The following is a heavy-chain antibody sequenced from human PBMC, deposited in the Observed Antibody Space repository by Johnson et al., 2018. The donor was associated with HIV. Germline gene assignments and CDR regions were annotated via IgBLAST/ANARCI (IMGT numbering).Heavy chain of an antibody. CDR2: IYSDGST. D-gene: IGHD2-21*02. CDR1: GFTVSRDY. CDR3: TRGGGAYCGGDCLRTFDV. Sequence: EVQLVESGGGLVKPRRSLRLSCAASGFTVSRDYMSWVRQAPGKGLEWVSVIYSDGSTYYADSVKGRFSISRDNSKNTLYLQMNSLTADDTAVYYCTRGGGAYCGGDCLRTFDVWGQGTMVTASS. V-gene: IGHV3-66*01. J-gene: IGHJ3*01.